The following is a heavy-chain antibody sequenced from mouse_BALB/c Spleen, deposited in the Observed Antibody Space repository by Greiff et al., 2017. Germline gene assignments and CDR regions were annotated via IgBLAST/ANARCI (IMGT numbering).Heavy chain of an antibody. CDR3: AKITTDAMDY. J-gene: IGHJ4*01. D-gene: IGHD1-1*01. Sequence: VQLQQSGPELVKPGASVKMSCKASGYPFTSYYIHWVKQRPGQGLEWIGWIYPGDGSTKYNEKFKGKTTLTADKSSSTAYMLLSSLTSEDSAIYFCAKITTDAMDYWGQGTSVTVSS. V-gene: IGHV1S56*01. CDR2: IYPGDGST. CDR1: GYPFTSYY.